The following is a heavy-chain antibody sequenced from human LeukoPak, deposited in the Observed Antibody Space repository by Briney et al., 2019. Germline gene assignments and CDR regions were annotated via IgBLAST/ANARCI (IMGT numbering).Heavy chain of an antibody. J-gene: IGHJ4*02. CDR3: AKEPKYSSSYYSDY. D-gene: IGHD6-13*01. CDR1: GFTFSSYA. CDR2: ISAGAGT. Sequence: GGSLRLSCAASGFTFSSYAMTWVRQAPGKGLEWISSISAGAGTYYADSVTGRFTVSRDNSKNILYLQMNSLRAEDTAVYYCAKEPKYSSSYYSDYWGQGTLVTVSS. V-gene: IGHV3-23*01.